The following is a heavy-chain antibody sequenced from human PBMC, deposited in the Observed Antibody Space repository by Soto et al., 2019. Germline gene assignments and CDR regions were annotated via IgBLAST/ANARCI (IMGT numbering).Heavy chain of an antibody. V-gene: IGHV3-66*01. CDR1: GFSVSYTY. D-gene: IGHD2-2*01. J-gene: IGHJ6*02. CDR3: ARDMPDGVDV. Sequence: DVQLVESGGGLVQPGGSLRLSCVVSGFSVSYTYMSWARQAPGKGLEWVSVFYDGDAEYYADSVKGRFTISRDKSKNTLYLQMNSRRPEDTAVYYCARDMPDGVDVWGQGTTVTVSS. CDR2: FYDGDAE.